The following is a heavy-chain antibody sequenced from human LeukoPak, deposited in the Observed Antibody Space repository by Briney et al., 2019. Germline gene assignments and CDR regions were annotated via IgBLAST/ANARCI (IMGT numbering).Heavy chain of an antibody. Sequence: ETLSLTCTVSGDSISTSSYYWGWIRQPPGKGLEWIGRIYYRGSTDYNPSLKSRVTISVGTSKNQFSLKLTSVTAADTAVYYCAIHARDSSGYQFAFDIWGQGTVVTVSS. D-gene: IGHD3-22*01. V-gene: IGHV4-39*01. CDR3: AIHARDSSGYQFAFDI. J-gene: IGHJ3*02. CDR2: IYYRGST. CDR1: GDSISTSSYY.